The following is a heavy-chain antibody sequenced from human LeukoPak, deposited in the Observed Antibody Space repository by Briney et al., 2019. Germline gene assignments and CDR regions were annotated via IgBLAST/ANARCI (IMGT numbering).Heavy chain of an antibody. V-gene: IGHV4-61*02. CDR3: ARDNYYDSSGRDFDY. D-gene: IGHD3-22*01. Sequence: SETLSLTCTVSGGSISSGSYYWSWIRQPAGKGLEWIGRIYTSGSTNYNPSLKSRVTISVDTSKNQFSLKLSSVTAADTAVYYCARDNYYDSSGRDFDYWGQGTLVTVSS. J-gene: IGHJ4*02. CDR2: IYTSGST. CDR1: GGSISSGSYY.